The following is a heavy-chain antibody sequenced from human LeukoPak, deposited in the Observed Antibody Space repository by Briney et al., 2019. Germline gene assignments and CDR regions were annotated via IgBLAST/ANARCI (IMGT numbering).Heavy chain of an antibody. CDR1: GGSISSSSYY. D-gene: IGHD6-13*01. J-gene: IGHJ6*03. CDR3: AGQSRWDRPGDYYYYMDV. Sequence: SETLSLTCTVSGGSISSSSYYWGWIRQPPGKGLEWIGSIYYSGSTYYNPSLKSRVTISVDTSKNQFYLRLNSVTAADTAVYYCAGQSRWDRPGDYYYYMDVWGKGTTVTVSS. CDR2: IYYSGST. V-gene: IGHV4-39*07.